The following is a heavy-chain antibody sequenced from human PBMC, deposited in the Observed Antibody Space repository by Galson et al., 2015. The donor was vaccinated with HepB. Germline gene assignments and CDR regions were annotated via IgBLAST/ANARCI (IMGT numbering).Heavy chain of an antibody. J-gene: IGHJ2*01. V-gene: IGHV4-34*01. D-gene: IGHD6-13*01. Sequence: SETLSLTCAVYGGSFSGYYWSWIRQPPGKGLEWIGEINHSGSTNYNPSLKSRVTISVDTSKNQFSLKLSSVTAADTAAYYCARGRYSSGWYGRYFDLWGRGTLVTVSS. CDR2: INHSGST. CDR1: GGSFSGYY. CDR3: ARGRYSSGWYGRYFDL.